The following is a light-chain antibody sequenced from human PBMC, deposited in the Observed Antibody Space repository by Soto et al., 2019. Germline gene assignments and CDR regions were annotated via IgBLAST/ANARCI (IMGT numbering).Light chain of an antibody. V-gene: IGLV6-57*01. J-gene: IGLJ1*01. CDR2: EDN. CDR3: QSYDSSNYV. Sequence: NFMLTQPHSVSESPGKTVTISCTRSSGSIASNYVQWYQQRPGSSPTPVIYEDNQRPSGVPDRFSGSIDSSSNSASLTISGLKTEDEADYYCQSYDSSNYVFGTGTKLTVL. CDR1: SGSIASNY.